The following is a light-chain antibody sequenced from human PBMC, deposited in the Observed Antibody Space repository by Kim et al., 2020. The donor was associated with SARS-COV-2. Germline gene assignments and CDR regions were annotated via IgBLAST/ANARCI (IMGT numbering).Light chain of an antibody. CDR3: SSYTSSTTWV. V-gene: IGLV2-14*04. J-gene: IGLJ3*02. Sequence: GQSITISCAGTSSDVGGYNYVSWYQQYPGNAPTLMIYDVDKRPSGVSNRFSGSKSGNTASLTISGLQAEDEADYYCSSYTSSTTWVFGGGTQLTVL. CDR2: DVD. CDR1: SSDVGGYNY.